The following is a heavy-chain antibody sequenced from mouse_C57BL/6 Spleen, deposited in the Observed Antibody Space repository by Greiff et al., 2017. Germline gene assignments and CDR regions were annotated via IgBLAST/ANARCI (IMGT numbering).Heavy chain of an antibody. Sequence: QVQLQQPGAELVKPGASVKVSCKASGYTFTSYWMHWVKQRPGQGLEWIGRIHPSDSDTNYNQKFKGKATLTVDKSYSTAYMQLSSLTSEDSAVYYCARGTTVLAKDYWGQGTTLTVSS. D-gene: IGHD1-1*01. CDR2: IHPSDSDT. J-gene: IGHJ2*01. V-gene: IGHV1-74*01. CDR1: GYTFTSYW. CDR3: ARGTTVLAKDY.